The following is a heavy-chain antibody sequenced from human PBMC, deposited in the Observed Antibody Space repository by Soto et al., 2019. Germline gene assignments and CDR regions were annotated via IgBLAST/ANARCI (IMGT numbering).Heavy chain of an antibody. J-gene: IGHJ6*02. V-gene: IGHV4-34*01. CDR1: GGSFSGYY. Sequence: SETLSLTCAVYGGSFSGYYWSWIRQPPGKGLEWIGEINHSGSTNYNPSLKSRVTISVDTSKNQFSLKLSSVTAADTAVYYCARGAAATREGYYYYYGMDVWGQGTTVTVSS. CDR3: ARGAAATREGYYYYYGMDV. D-gene: IGHD6-13*01. CDR2: INHSGST.